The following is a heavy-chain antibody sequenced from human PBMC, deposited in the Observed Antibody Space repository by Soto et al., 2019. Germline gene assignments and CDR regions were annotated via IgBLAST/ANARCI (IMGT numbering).Heavy chain of an antibody. CDR2: IYYSGST. CDR3: ARGGIVVVTAIPSDAFDI. D-gene: IGHD2-21*02. J-gene: IGHJ3*02. Sequence: PSETLSLTCTVSGGSISRGDYYWSWIRQPPGKGLEWIGYIYYSGSTYYNPSLKSRVTISVDTSKNQFSLKLSSVTAADTAVYYCARGGIVVVTAIPSDAFDIWGQGTMVTVSS. V-gene: IGHV4-30-4*01. CDR1: GGSISRGDYY.